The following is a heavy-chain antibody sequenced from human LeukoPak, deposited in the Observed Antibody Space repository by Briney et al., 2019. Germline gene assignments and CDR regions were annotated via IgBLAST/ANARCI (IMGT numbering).Heavy chain of an antibody. CDR3: ARDRGRAYYDFWSGYYTLDY. CDR2: ISAYNGNT. Sequence: ASVKVSCKASGGTFSSYAISWVLQAPGQGLEWMGWISAYNGNTNYAQKLQGRVTMTTDTSTSTAYMELRSLRSDDTAVYYCARDRGRAYYDFWSGYYTLDYWGQGTLVTVSS. V-gene: IGHV1-18*01. CDR1: GGTFSSYA. J-gene: IGHJ4*02. D-gene: IGHD3-3*01.